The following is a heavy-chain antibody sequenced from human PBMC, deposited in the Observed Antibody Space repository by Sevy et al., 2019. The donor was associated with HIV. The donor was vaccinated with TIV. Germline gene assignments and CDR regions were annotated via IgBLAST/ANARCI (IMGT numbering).Heavy chain of an antibody. J-gene: IGHJ5*02. D-gene: IGHD3-10*01. Sequence: SETLSLTCAVSDYSITSGYLWGWIRQPPGEGLEWIGSVFHGGSTYYTPSLNSRVIISVDTSKNPFSLKLNSVTAADTAVYYCAGHSHGSETYYVPFHAWGQGTLVTVSS. V-gene: IGHV4-38-2*01. CDR2: VFHGGST. CDR3: AGHSHGSETYYVPFHA. CDR1: DYSITSGYL.